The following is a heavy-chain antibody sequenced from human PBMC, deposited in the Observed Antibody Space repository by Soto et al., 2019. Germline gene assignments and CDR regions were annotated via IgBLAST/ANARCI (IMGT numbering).Heavy chain of an antibody. CDR2: ISGSGGST. CDR3: ANWWWAWSGYYFPVPGRNYGSGSYEFKRPFGY. CDR1: GFTFSSYA. V-gene: IGHV3-23*01. J-gene: IGHJ4*02. Sequence: PGGSLRLSCAASGFTFSSYAMSWVRQAPGKGLERVSAISGSGGSTYYADSVKGRFTISRDNSKNTLYLQMNSLRAEDTAVYYCANWWWAWSGYYFPVPGRNYGSGSYEFKRPFGYWGQGTLVTVSS. D-gene: IGHD3-10*01.